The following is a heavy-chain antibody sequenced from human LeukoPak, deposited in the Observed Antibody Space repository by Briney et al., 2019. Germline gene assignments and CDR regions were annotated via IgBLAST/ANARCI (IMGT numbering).Heavy chain of an antibody. D-gene: IGHD1-26*01. CDR3: TRASLSGSYFFY. CDR2: IRTKAYGGTT. J-gene: IGHJ4*02. Sequence: PGRSLRLSCTASGFTFGDYAMSWIRQAPGKGLEWVGFIRTKAYGGTTEYAASVKGRFSISRDDSKNSLFLQMNSLKTDDTAVYYCTRASLSGSYFFYWGQGALVTVSS. CDR1: GFTFGDYA. V-gene: IGHV3-49*03.